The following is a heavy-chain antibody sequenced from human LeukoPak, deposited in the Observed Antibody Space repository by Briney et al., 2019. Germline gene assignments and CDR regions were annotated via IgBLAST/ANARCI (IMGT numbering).Heavy chain of an antibody. D-gene: IGHD5-12*01. CDR1: GYTLTELS. CDR2: FDPEDGET. J-gene: IGHJ4*02. Sequence: ASVKVSCKVSGYTLTELSMHWVRQAPGKGLEWMGGFDPEDGETIYAQKFKGRVTMTEDTSTDTVYMELSSLRSEDTAVYYCATKWPEGYYWGQGTLVTVSS. V-gene: IGHV1-24*01. CDR3: ATKWPEGYY.